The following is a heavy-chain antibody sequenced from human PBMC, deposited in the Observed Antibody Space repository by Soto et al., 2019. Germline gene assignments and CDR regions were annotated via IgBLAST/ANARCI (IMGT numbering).Heavy chain of an antibody. CDR1: GFTFSSYP. J-gene: IGHJ3*02. CDR2: INSDGVGT. CDR3: ARENRAMVPSPEAFNM. D-gene: IGHD3-10*01. V-gene: IGHV3-64*01. Sequence: VQLVDSGGGLVQPGGSLRLSCVASGFTFSSYPMHWVRQAPGKGLEYFSGINSDGVGTDYAYSVKGSLTISRDNCKNTLYLQMGSLRGEDTAVYYCARENRAMVPSPEAFNMWGQGTMVTVSS.